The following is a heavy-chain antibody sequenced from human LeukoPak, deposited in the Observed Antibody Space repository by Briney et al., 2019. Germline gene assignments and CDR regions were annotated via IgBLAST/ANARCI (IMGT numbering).Heavy chain of an antibody. CDR2: ISAYNGNT. Sequence: VASVKVSCKASGYTFTSYGISWVRQAPGQGLEWMGWISAYNGNTNYAQRLQGRVTMTTDTSTSTAYMELRSLRSDDTAVYYCTRDLPLLWFGELSLNAFDIWGQGTMVTVSS. V-gene: IGHV1-18*01. CDR3: TRDLPLLWFGELSLNAFDI. J-gene: IGHJ3*02. CDR1: GYTFTSYG. D-gene: IGHD3-10*01.